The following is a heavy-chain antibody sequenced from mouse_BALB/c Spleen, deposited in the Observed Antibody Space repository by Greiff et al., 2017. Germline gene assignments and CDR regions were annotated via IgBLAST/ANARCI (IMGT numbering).Heavy chain of an antibody. CDR2: IGTSDSYT. J-gene: IGHJ2*01. V-gene: IGHV1-69*01. CDR1: GYTFTDYW. Sequence: VQLQQPGAELVMPGASVKMSCKASGYTFTDYWMHWGKQRPGQGLEGIGAIGTSDSYTSYNQKFKGKATLTGDESSSPAYMQLSSLTSEASAVYYWARWGENLDYWGQGTTLTVSS. CDR3: ARWGENLDY.